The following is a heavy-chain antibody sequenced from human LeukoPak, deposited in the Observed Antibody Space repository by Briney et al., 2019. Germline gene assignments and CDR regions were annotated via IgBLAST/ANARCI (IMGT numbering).Heavy chain of an antibody. Sequence: GGSLRLSCTTSGFTFSSYWMSWVRQAPGKGLEWLGNIKEDGSEKYDVDSVKGRFTISRDDAKNSLYLQMNSLRVEDTAIYYCARGTRVGTPYNWFDPWGQGTLVTVSS. V-gene: IGHV3-7*01. D-gene: IGHD1/OR15-1a*01. CDR2: IKEDGSEK. CDR1: GFTFSSYW. CDR3: ARGTRVGTPYNWFDP. J-gene: IGHJ5*02.